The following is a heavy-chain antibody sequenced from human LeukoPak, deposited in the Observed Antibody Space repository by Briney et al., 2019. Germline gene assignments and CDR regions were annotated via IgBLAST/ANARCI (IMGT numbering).Heavy chain of an antibody. Sequence: PGGSLRLSCAASGFTFSSYAMSWVRQAPGKGLEWVSAISGSGGSTYYADSVKGRFTISRDNSKNTLYLQMNSLRAEDTAVYYCAKGMEYYYGSGSHPDIWGQGTMVTVSS. CDR3: AKGMEYYYGSGSHPDI. J-gene: IGHJ3*02. V-gene: IGHV3-23*01. D-gene: IGHD3-10*01. CDR2: ISGSGGST. CDR1: GFTFSSYA.